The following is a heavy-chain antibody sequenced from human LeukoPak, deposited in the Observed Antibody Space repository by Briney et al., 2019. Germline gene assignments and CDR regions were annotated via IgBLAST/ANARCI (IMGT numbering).Heavy chain of an antibody. CDR3: VRDLNWNFDY. Sequence: GGSLRLSCAASGFTFRSYSMNWVRQAPGKGLEWVSSISSSSSYIYYADSVKGRFTISRDNAKNSLYLQMNSLRAEDTAVYYCVRDLNWNFDYWGQGTLVTVSS. CDR1: GFTFRSYS. J-gene: IGHJ4*02. V-gene: IGHV3-21*01. CDR2: ISSSSSYI. D-gene: IGHD1-20*01.